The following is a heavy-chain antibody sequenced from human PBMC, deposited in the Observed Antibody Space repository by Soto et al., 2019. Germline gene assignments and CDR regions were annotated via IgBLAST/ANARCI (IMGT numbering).Heavy chain of an antibody. D-gene: IGHD1-26*01. CDR1: GFTFSRYW. CDR2: VNSDGGST. Sequence: GGSLRLSCAASGFTFSRYWMHWVRQAPGKGLVWVSYVNSDGGSTTYADSVKGRFTVSRDNARNTFYLQMNSLRVEDTAVYYCARGERGGFDIWGQGTKVTVSS. J-gene: IGHJ3*02. CDR3: ARGERGGFDI. V-gene: IGHV3-74*01.